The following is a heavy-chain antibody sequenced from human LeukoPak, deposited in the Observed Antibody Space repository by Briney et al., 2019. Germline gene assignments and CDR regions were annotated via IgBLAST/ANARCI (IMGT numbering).Heavy chain of an antibody. CDR1: GYSFTSYW. CDR2: IYPGDSET. Sequence: GDSLKISCEGSGYSFTSYWIGWVRQMPGKGLGWMGIIYPGDSETRYSPSFQGQVTISVDKSISTAYLQWSSLKASDTAMYYCARHSYCSSITCYYYYGMDVWGQGTTVTVSS. CDR3: ARHSYCSSITCYYYYGMDV. V-gene: IGHV5-51*01. D-gene: IGHD2-2*01. J-gene: IGHJ6*02.